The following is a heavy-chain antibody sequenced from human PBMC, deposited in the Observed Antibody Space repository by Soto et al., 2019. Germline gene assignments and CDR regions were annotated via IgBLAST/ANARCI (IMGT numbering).Heavy chain of an antibody. CDR2: INAGNGNT. Sequence: SVKVSCKASGYTFTSYAMHWVRQAPGQRLEWMGWINAGNGNTKYSQKFQGRVTITRDTSASTAYMELSSLTSEDTAVYYCARDDLLGYCSSTSCYGDYYYYYGMDVWGQGTTVTVSS. CDR1: GYTFTSYA. D-gene: IGHD2-2*01. J-gene: IGHJ6*02. V-gene: IGHV1-3*01. CDR3: ARDDLLGYCSSTSCYGDYYYYYGMDV.